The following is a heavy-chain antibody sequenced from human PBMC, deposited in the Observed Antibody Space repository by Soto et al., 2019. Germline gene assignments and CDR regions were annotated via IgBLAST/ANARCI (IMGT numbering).Heavy chain of an antibody. CDR3: ARRYGDYFDY. J-gene: IGHJ4*02. CDR1: GGSISNNY. Sequence: SETLSLTCTVSGGSISNNYWSWIRQPPGKGLEWIGYIYDSGRTNYNPSLKSRVTISVDTSKNQFSLKVSSVTAADTAVYYCARRYGDYFDYWGQGTLVTVSS. D-gene: IGHD4-17*01. V-gene: IGHV4-59*01. CDR2: IYDSGRT.